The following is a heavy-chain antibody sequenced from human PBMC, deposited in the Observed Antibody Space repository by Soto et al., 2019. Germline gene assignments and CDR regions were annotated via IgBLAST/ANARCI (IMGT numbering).Heavy chain of an antibody. V-gene: IGHV1-18*04. CDR3: ARSNAAFGGGYYVNYYYYGMDV. J-gene: IGHJ6*02. Sequence: GASVKVSCKASGYTFTSYGISWVRQAPGQGLEWMGWISAYNGNTNYAQKLQGRVTMTTDTSTSTAYMELRSLRSDDTAVYYCARSNAAFGGGYYVNYYYYGMDVWGQGTTVTVSS. CDR1: GYTFTSYG. CDR2: ISAYNGNT. D-gene: IGHD3-3*01.